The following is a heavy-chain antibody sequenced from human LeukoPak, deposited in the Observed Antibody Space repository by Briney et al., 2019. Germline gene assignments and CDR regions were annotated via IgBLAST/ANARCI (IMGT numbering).Heavy chain of an antibody. Sequence: ASVKVSCKASVYTFTAYYIHWVRQAPGQGLEWMGCINPNSGDTNYAQKFQGRVTMTRDTPISTAYMELNRLTSDDTAVYYCARSLVVTIGISTSFDYWGRGTLVTVSS. CDR2: INPNSGDT. J-gene: IGHJ4*02. CDR1: VYTFTAYY. CDR3: ARSLVVTIGISTSFDY. D-gene: IGHD3-22*01. V-gene: IGHV1-2*02.